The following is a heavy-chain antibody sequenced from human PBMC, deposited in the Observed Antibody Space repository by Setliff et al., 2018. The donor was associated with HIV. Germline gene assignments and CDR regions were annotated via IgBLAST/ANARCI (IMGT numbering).Heavy chain of an antibody. CDR3: ARGGGSTWRSYSFDY. CDR2: INHSEST. J-gene: IGHJ4*01. Sequence: PSETLSLTCAVYGESFSDYYWSWIRQPPGKGLEWIGEINHSESTNYNPSLKSRVTVSVDTSKKQFSLRLSSVSAADTALYYCARGGGSTWRSYSFDYWGHGTLVTVSS. D-gene: IGHD3-3*01. CDR1: GESFSDYY. V-gene: IGHV4-34*01.